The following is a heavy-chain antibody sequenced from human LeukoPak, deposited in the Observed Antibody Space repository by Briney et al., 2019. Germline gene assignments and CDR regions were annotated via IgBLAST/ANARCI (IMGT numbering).Heavy chain of an antibody. V-gene: IGHV3-33*06. Sequence: GGSLRLSCAASGFTFSSYGMHWVRQAPGKGPEWVALIWFDGSNKYYADSVKGRFTASRDNSQNTVYLQMNSLRAEDTAVYYCAKTITGSSGVAESWGQGTQVTVSS. J-gene: IGHJ5*02. D-gene: IGHD1-26*01. CDR2: IWFDGSNK. CDR1: GFTFSSYG. CDR3: AKTITGSSGVAES.